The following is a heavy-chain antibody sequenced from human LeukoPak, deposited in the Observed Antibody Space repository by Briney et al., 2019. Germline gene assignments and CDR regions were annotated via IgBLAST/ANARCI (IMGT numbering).Heavy chain of an antibody. CDR1: GFTFTNYW. D-gene: IGHD5-24*01. V-gene: IGHV3-7*01. CDR3: ARDTPFREYSYYYYYMDV. J-gene: IGHJ6*03. CDR2: IKQDGSEK. Sequence: GGSLRLSCAASGFTFTNYWMSWVRQAPGKGLEWVANIKQDGSEKYYVDSVKGRFTISRDNAKNSPYLQMNSLTAEDTAVYYCARDTPFREYSYYYYYMDVWGKGTTVTISS.